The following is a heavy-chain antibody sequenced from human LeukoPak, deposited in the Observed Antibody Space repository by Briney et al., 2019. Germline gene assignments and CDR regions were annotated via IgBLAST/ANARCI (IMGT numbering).Heavy chain of an antibody. CDR2: ISGSGGST. CDR1: GFTFSSYS. V-gene: IGHV3-23*01. J-gene: IGHJ4*02. D-gene: IGHD6-13*01. CDR3: AKISLSSSWSSIPYYFDY. Sequence: GGSLRLSCAASGFTFSSYSMNWVRQAPGKGLEWVSAISGSGGSTYYADSVKGRFTISRDNSKNTLYLQMNSLRAEDTAVYYCAKISLSSSWSSIPYYFDYWGQGTLVTVSS.